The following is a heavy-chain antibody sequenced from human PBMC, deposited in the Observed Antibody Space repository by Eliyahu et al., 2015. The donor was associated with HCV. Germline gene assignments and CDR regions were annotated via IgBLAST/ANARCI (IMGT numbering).Heavy chain of an antibody. CDR1: GFTFSDHY. CDR2: TRNKANSYTT. V-gene: IGHV3-72*01. CDR3: ASGKVGATIGDY. D-gene: IGHD1-26*01. J-gene: IGHJ4*02. Sequence: EVQLVESGGGLVQPGGSLRLSCAASGFTFSDHYMDWVRQAPGKGLEWVGRTRNKANSYTTEYAASVKGRFTISRDDSKNSLYLQMNSLKTEDTAVYYCASGKVGATIGDYWGQGTLVTVSS.